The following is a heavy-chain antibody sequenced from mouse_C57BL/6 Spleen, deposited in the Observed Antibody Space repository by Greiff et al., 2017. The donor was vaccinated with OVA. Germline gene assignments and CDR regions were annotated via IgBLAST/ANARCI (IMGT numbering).Heavy chain of an antibody. V-gene: IGHV1-83*01. D-gene: IGHD4-1*01. J-gene: IGHJ1*03. Sequence: VQLQQSGPELVKPGASVKMSCKASGYTFTDYYMHWVKQKPGKGLEWIGEIYPGSGNTYYNEKFKGKATLTADTSSSTAYMQLSSLTSEDSAVYFCARWNWDVRELKYWYFDVWGTGTTVTVSS. CDR1: YTFTDYYM. CDR2: YPGSGNTY. CDR3: RWNWDVRELKYWYFDV.